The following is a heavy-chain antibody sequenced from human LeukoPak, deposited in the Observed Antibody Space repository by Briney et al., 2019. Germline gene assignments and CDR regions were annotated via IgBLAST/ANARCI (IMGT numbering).Heavy chain of an antibody. Sequence: PGGSLRLSCVASGFTFSDYAMSWVRQAPGKGLEWVSAITGSGDNTYYADSVKGRFTISRDNSKNTLYLQMNSLRAEDTAVYYCAKRGPAGAGKSPDYFDYWGQGTLVTVSS. J-gene: IGHJ4*02. D-gene: IGHD6-19*01. CDR3: AKRGPAGAGKSPDYFDY. V-gene: IGHV3-23*01. CDR2: ITGSGDNT. CDR1: GFTFSDYA.